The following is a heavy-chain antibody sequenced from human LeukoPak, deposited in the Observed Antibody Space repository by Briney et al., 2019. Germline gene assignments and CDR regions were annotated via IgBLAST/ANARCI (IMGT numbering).Heavy chain of an antibody. D-gene: IGHD6-19*01. CDR1: GFTFSNYA. CDR2: ISGGGGRT. J-gene: IGHJ4*02. V-gene: IGHV3-23*01. CDR3: AKDAVAGSAY. Sequence: GVLRLSCAASGFTFSNYAMSWVRQAPGKGLEWVSVISGGGGRTYYADSVKGRFTISRDNSKNTLYLQMNSLRAEDTAVYYCAKDAVAGSAYWGQGTLVTVSS.